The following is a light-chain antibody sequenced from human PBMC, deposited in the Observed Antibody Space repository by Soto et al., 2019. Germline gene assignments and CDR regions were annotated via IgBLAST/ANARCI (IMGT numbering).Light chain of an antibody. CDR2: EVI. CDR1: SSDVGGYNY. V-gene: IGLV2-14*01. J-gene: IGLJ1*01. CDR3: SSYRSSTTPSL. Sequence: QSALTQPASVSGSPGQSITISCTGTSSDVGGYNYVSWYQQHTGKAPKLLIFEVINRSSGVSNRFSGSKSGKTASLTISGLQAEDEDDYYCSSYRSSTTPSLFGTGTKLTVL.